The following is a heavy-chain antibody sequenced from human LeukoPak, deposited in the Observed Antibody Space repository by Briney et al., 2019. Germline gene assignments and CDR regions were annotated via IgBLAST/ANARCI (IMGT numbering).Heavy chain of an antibody. CDR3: TSSSDYYDKDRAEYFQH. CDR2: IRSKANSYAT. CDR1: GFTFSGSA. V-gene: IGHV3-73*01. D-gene: IGHD3-22*01. Sequence: GGSLRLSCAASGFTFSGSAMHWVRQASGKGLEWVGRIRSKANSYATAYAASVKGRFTISRDDSKNTAYLQMNSLKTEDTAMYYCTSSSDYYDKDRAEYFQHWGQGTLVTVSS. J-gene: IGHJ1*01.